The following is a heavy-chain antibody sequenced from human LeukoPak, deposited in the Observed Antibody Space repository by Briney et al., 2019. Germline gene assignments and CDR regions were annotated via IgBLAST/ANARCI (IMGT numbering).Heavy chain of an antibody. J-gene: IGHJ3*02. D-gene: IGHD2-15*01. CDR2: IYTSWGT. CDR3: ARYPSGRATENAFDI. CDR1: GGSISSYY. V-gene: IGHV4-4*07. Sequence: PSETLSLTCTVSGGSISSYYWNWIRQPAGKGLEWIGRIYTSWGTNYNPSLKSRVTMSVDTSKNQFSLKLSSVTAADTAVYYCARYPSGRATENAFDIWGQGTMVTVSS.